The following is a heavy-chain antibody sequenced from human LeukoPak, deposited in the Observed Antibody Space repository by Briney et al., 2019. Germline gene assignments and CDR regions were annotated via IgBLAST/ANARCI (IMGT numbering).Heavy chain of an antibody. CDR2: TYYRSKWYN. V-gene: IGHV6-1*01. D-gene: IGHD2-2*02. CDR3: AREGYCSSTSCYTSGWFDP. J-gene: IGHJ5*02. CDR1: GDILSSNSAL. Sequence: SQPLSLPCALSGDILSSNSALWHWIRKSPSRGLEWLGRTYYRSKWYNDYAVSVKSRITINPDTSKNQFSLQLNSVTPEDTAVYYCAREGYCSSTSCYTSGWFDPWGQGTLVTVSS.